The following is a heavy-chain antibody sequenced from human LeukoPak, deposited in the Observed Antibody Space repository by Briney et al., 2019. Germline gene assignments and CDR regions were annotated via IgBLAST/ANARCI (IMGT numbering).Heavy chain of an antibody. Sequence: GGSLRLSCSASGFTFSTSAMHWVRQAPGKGLEYVSAISGSGGSTYYADSVKGRFTISRDNSKNTLYLQMNSLRAEDTAVYYCAKDLAEMATIIDYWGQGTLVTVSS. D-gene: IGHD5-24*01. CDR2: ISGSGGST. CDR1: GFTFSTSA. V-gene: IGHV3-64*04. CDR3: AKDLAEMATIIDY. J-gene: IGHJ4*02.